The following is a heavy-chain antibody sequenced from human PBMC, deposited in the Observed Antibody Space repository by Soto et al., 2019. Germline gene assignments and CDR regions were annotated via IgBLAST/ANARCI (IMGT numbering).Heavy chain of an antibody. Sequence: QVQLQESGPGLLKPSQTLSRTCTVSGGSIRSGGYYWRWIRQDPGKGVEWIGYIYYSGNTYYNPSHKSRVNISEDTSKKQFSLKLSSVTAADTAVYYWARATYSYDSSGYYDRVLDYLGQGTRVTV. D-gene: IGHD3-22*01. CDR2: IYYSGNT. CDR3: ARATYSYDSSGYYDRVLDY. CDR1: GGSIRSGGYY. J-gene: IGHJ4*02. V-gene: IGHV4-31*03.